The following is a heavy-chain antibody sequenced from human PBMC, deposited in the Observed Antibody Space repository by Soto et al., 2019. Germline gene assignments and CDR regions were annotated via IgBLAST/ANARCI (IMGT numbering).Heavy chain of an antibody. CDR1: GFTFSNYA. Sequence: LRLSCAASGFTFSNYAMAWVRQAPGKGLEWVSTITYSGGSRDYADSVKGRFTISRDNSKNTLYLQMNSLRAEDTAVYYCAKSLRVSDYYYETTGYYYFDYWGQGTLVTVSS. D-gene: IGHD3-22*01. CDR3: AKSLRVSDYYYETTGYYYFDY. CDR2: ITYSGGSR. V-gene: IGHV3-23*01. J-gene: IGHJ4*02.